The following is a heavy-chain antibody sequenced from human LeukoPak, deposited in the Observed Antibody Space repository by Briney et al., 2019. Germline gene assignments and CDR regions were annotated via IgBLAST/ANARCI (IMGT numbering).Heavy chain of an antibody. CDR3: AKVAQRYCSSTSCYMYSDY. D-gene: IGHD2-2*02. Sequence: PGGSLRLSCVSSGFTFSSYAMSWVRQAPGKGLEWVSAISGSGGSTYYADSVKGRFTISRDNSKNTLYLQMNSLRAEDTAVYYCAKVAQRYCSSTSCYMYSDYWGQGTLVTVSS. CDR2: ISGSGGST. CDR1: GFTFSSYA. V-gene: IGHV3-23*01. J-gene: IGHJ4*02.